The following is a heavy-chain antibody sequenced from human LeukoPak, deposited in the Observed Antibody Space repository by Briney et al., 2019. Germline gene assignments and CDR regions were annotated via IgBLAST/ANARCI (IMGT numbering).Heavy chain of an antibody. CDR1: GFTFSSYW. Sequence: GGSLRLSCAASGFTFSSYWMSSVRQTPGKGLEWVANIKKDGSERYYVDSVKGRFTIYRAHPKNSLYLQMNSLRAVDTAVYYCARSPSGGNGFSYWGLGTLVTVS. CDR2: IKKDGSER. V-gene: IGHV3-7*01. D-gene: IGHD2-15*01. CDR3: ARSPSGGNGFSY. J-gene: IGHJ4*02.